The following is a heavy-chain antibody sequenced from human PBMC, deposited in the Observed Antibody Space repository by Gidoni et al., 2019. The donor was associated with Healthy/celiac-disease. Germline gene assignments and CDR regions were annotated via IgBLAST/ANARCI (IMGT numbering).Heavy chain of an antibody. J-gene: IGHJ5*02. CDR1: GVTCRSDD. V-gene: IGHV3-23*01. CDR3: AKDLLVATTPPRCFDP. CDR2: IRGSGVST. D-gene: IGHD5-12*01. Sequence: VRRLEAGGGVVQSGGCGRIHCADSGVTCRSDDMRWVRQATGQGLEWVSSIRGSGVSTYYSVSVKGRFTISRYNSKHTLYLQMNSLRAEDTSLYSCAKDLLVATTPPRCFDPWGQGTLVTVSS.